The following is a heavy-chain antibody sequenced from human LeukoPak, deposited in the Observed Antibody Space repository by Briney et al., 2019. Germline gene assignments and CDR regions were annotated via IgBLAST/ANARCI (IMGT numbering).Heavy chain of an antibody. Sequence: SETLSLTCAVYGGSFSGYYWSWIRQPPGEGLEWIGSIYYSGSTYYNPSLKSRVTISVDTSKNQFSLKLSSVTAADTAVYYCARSHFLRFLEWLLPLDYWGQGTLVTVSS. J-gene: IGHJ4*02. CDR2: IYYSGST. V-gene: IGHV4-34*01. CDR3: ARSHFLRFLEWLLPLDY. CDR1: GGSFSGYY. D-gene: IGHD3-3*01.